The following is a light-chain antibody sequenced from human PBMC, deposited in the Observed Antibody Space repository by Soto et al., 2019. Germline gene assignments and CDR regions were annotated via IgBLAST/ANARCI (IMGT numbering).Light chain of an antibody. CDR1: QRISSW. Sequence: DIKMSNSPSTLSASVGDRVTITCRASQRISSWLAWYQQKPGKAPKLLIYKASSLESGVPSRFSGSGSGTEFTLTISSLQPDDFATYYCQQYNSSPWTFGQGTKVDI. CDR3: QQYNSSPWT. CDR2: KAS. V-gene: IGKV1-5*03. J-gene: IGKJ1*01.